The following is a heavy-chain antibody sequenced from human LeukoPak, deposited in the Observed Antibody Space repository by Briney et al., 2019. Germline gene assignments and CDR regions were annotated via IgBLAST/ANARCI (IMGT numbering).Heavy chain of an antibody. J-gene: IGHJ4*02. Sequence: PGGSLRLSCAASGFTFSSYSMNWVRQAPGKGLEGVSSISSSSSYIYYADSVKGRFTISRDNAKNSLYLQMNSLRAEDTAVYYCARADRFYFDYWGQGTLVTVSS. CDR1: GFTFSSYS. V-gene: IGHV3-21*01. CDR2: ISSSSSYI. CDR3: ARADRFYFDY. D-gene: IGHD3-16*02.